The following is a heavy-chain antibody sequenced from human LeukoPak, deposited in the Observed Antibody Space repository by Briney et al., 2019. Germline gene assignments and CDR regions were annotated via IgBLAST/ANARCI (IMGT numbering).Heavy chain of an antibody. CDR2: ISNSGSTL. CDR3: ARADMALVPVFDY. V-gene: IGHV3-48*03. J-gene: IGHJ4*02. CDR1: GFTFRSYE. Sequence: GGSLRLSCAASGFTFRSYEMSWVRQAPGKGLEWVSYISNSGSTLYYADSVKGRFTISRDNAKNSVYLQLNSLRADDTAVYYCARADMALVPVFDYWGQGTLVTVSS. D-gene: IGHD3-3*02.